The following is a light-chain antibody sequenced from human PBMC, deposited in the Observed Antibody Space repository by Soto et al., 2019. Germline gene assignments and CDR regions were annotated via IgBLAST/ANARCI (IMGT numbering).Light chain of an antibody. V-gene: IGKV1-5*03. J-gene: IGKJ1*01. CDR3: QHYNTYSEA. CDR2: KAS. Sequence: DIQMTQSPSTVSVYIKDRVTITCRASQTISSWLAWYQQKPGKAPKLLIYKASTLKSGVPSRFSGSGSGTEFTLTISILQPDDFATYYCQHYNTYSEAFGQGTQVDIK. CDR1: QTISSW.